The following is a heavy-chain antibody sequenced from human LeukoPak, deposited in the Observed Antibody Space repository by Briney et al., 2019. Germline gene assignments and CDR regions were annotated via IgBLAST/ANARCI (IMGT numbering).Heavy chain of an antibody. J-gene: IGHJ4*02. CDR2: INRGGSRT. D-gene: IGHD5-18*01. CDR1: GSYW. Sequence: PGGSLRLSCAASGSYWMHWVRQAPGKGLMWVSRINRGGSRTDYADSVKGRFTISRDDAKNTLYLQLNSLRAEDTAVYFCAGGGSDTAMAHDYWGQGTLVTVSS. CDR3: AGGGSDTAMAHDY. V-gene: IGHV3-74*01.